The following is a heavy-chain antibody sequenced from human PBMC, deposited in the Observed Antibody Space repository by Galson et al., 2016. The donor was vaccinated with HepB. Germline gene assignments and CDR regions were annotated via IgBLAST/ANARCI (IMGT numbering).Heavy chain of an antibody. CDR2: ISYDGTKK. CDR1: GFTFSSYA. J-gene: IGHJ4*02. D-gene: IGHD2-2*01. CDR3: ARDPGGYCSTTTCWYYFDS. V-gene: IGHV3-30*04. Sequence: SLRLSCAASGFTFSSYAMHWVRQAPGRGLEWVAFISYDGTKKYYSDSVKGRFSISRDNSKSTLYLQMNSLRVEDSAMYYCARDPGGYCSTTTCWYYFDSWGQGTLVTVAS.